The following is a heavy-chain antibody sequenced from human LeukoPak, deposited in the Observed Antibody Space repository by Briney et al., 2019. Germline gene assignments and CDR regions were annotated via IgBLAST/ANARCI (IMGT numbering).Heavy chain of an antibody. V-gene: IGHV7-4-1*02. CDR1: GYTFSNCA. D-gene: IGHD2-15*01. CDR2: INTNTGNP. CDR3: ARARVVVDDAFDI. Sequence: GASVKVSCEASGYTFSNCAIIWVRQAPGQGLEWMGWINTNTGNPTYAQGFTGRFVFSLDTSVSTAYLQISSLRAEDTAVYYCARARVVVDDAFDIWGQGTMVTVSS. J-gene: IGHJ3*02.